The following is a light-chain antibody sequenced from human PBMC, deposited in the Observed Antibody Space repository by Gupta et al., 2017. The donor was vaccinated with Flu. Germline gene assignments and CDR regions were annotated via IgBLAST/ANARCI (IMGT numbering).Light chain of an antibody. Sequence: QSITTSCTGTSSDVGRYDYVSWYQQHPANDPKLLIYEVNNRPAGVSNRFSGSKSGNTAPPTISGLQADDEDDYYCYSYPTSSRVFGGGTKLTVL. CDR1: SSDVGRYDY. CDR2: EVN. CDR3: YSYPTSSRV. J-gene: IGLJ3*02. V-gene: IGLV2-14*01.